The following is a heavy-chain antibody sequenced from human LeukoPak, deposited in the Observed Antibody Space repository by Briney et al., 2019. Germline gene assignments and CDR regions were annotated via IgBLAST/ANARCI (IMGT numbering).Heavy chain of an antibody. D-gene: IGHD3-10*01. CDR2: IHLGDSKT. CDR3: ARRYLYGSGIFFDY. Sequence: GESLKISCKASGFSFGDYWIGWVRQTPEKGLKWMGIIHLGDSKTIYSPAFQSQVSVSVDKTITTAYLQWSSLKASDTGMYYCARRYLYGSGIFFDYWGQGALVTVSS. V-gene: IGHV5-51*01. CDR1: GFSFGDYW. J-gene: IGHJ4*02.